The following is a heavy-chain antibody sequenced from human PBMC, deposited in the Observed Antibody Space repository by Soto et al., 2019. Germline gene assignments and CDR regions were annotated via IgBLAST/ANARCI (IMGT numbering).Heavy chain of an antibody. CDR3: AKVSLGALPFTDYSYYGLDV. Sequence: EVQLLESGGGLVQPGGSLRLSCAASGFTFSTYAMNWVRQAPGKGLEWVSAISGGGGSTYYADSVKGRVTISRDNSKNTLYLQMNSLRAEDTAVYYCAKVSLGALPFTDYSYYGLDVWGQGTTVTVSS. CDR2: ISGGGGST. CDR1: GFTFSTYA. J-gene: IGHJ6*02. V-gene: IGHV3-23*01. D-gene: IGHD1-26*01.